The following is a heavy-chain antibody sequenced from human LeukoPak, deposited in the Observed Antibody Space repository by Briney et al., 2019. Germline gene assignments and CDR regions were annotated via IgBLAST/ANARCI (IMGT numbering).Heavy chain of an antibody. D-gene: IGHD2-2*02. CDR1: GFTFSSYA. CDR2: ISGSGGST. Sequence: PGGSLRLSCAASGFTFSSYAMSWVRQAPGKGLEWVSAISGSGGSTYYADSVKGRFTISRDNSKNTLYLQMNSLRAEDTAVYYCAKDRCSGTSCYIAFDIWGQGTMVTVSS. J-gene: IGHJ3*02. V-gene: IGHV3-23*01. CDR3: AKDRCSGTSCYIAFDI.